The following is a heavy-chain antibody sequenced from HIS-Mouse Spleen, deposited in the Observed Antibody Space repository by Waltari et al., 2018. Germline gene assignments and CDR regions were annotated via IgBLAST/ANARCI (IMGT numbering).Heavy chain of an antibody. CDR2: KSDDGSNK. CDR3: AKDKHNAFDY. Sequence: VQLVESGGGLVQPGGSLRLSCAASGFTFSSYWMSWVRQAPGKGLECVAVKSDDGSNKYYADSVKGRFTISRDNSKNTLYLQMNSLRAEDTAVYYCAKDKHNAFDYWGQGTLVTVSS. V-gene: IGHV3-30*18. D-gene: IGHD1-20*01. J-gene: IGHJ4*02. CDR1: GFTFSSYW.